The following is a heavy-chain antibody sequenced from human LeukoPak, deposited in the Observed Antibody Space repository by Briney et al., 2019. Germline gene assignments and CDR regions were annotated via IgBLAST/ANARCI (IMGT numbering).Heavy chain of an antibody. Sequence: PGGSLRLSCVASGFTFSTYAMTWVRQAPGKGLEWVSGISGSGSTYYADSVKGRFTISRDNSKNTLYLQLNNLRAEDTALYYCAKGYWNPGYWGQGTLVTVSS. CDR3: AKGYWNPGY. CDR2: ISGSGST. CDR1: GFTFSTYA. D-gene: IGHD1-1*01. J-gene: IGHJ4*02. V-gene: IGHV3-23*01.